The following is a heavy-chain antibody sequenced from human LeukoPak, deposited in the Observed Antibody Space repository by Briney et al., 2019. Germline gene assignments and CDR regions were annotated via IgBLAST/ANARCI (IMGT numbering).Heavy chain of an antibody. CDR1: GYTFTSYG. D-gene: IGHD6-13*01. Sequence: ASVKVSCKASGYTFTSYGISWVRQAPGQGLEWMGWISAYNGNTNYAQKLQGRVTMTTDTSTSTAYMELSSLRSDDTAVYYCARDRRQQLGNYYYYGMDVWGQGTTVTVSS. CDR2: ISAYNGNT. J-gene: IGHJ6*02. V-gene: IGHV1-18*01. CDR3: ARDRRQQLGNYYYYGMDV.